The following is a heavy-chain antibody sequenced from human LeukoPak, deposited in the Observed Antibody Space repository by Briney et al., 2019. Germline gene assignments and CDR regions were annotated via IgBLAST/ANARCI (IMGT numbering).Heavy chain of an antibody. V-gene: IGHV4-61*02. CDR2: VYTSGNT. CDR3: ARAKVPSYYSSGSYPFDY. Sequence: SETLSLTCTVSGGSINSGSYYWSWLRQPAGKGLEWIGRVYTSGNTNYNPSLQSRVTMSIDTSRNQFSLKLTAVTAADTGMYYCARAKVPSYYSSGSYPFDYRGQGTLVTVAS. CDR1: GGSINSGSYY. D-gene: IGHD3-10*01. J-gene: IGHJ4*02.